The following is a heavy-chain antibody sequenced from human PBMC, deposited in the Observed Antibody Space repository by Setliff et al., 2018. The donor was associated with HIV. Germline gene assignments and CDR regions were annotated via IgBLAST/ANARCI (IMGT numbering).Heavy chain of an antibody. J-gene: IGHJ3*02. CDR1: GGSISSYY. CDR2: IYTSGST. D-gene: IGHD6-13*01. Sequence: PSETLSLTCTVSGGSISSYYWSWIRQPPGKGLEWIGYIYTSGSTNYNPSLKSRVTISVDTSKNQFSLKLSSVTAADTAVYYCARVEYSSSSGAFDIWGQGTMVTVSS. V-gene: IGHV4-59*01. CDR3: ARVEYSSSSGAFDI.